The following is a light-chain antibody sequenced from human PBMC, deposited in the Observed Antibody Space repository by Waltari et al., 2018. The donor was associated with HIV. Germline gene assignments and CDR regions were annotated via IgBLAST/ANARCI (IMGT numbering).Light chain of an antibody. CDR3: WSYAGSTPYVL. CDR2: EGT. Sequence: QSALTQPASVSGSPGQSITISCTGTSSDLGSHTLVSWYQQHPGKAPYLIIYEGTKRPSGISNRFSGSKSGNTASLTISGLQADDEADYFCWSYAGSTPYVLLGGGTKLTVL. CDR1: SSDLGSHTL. V-gene: IGLV2-23*01. J-gene: IGLJ2*01.